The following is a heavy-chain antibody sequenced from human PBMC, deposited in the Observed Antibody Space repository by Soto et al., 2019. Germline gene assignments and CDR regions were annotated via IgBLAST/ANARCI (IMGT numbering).Heavy chain of an antibody. J-gene: IGHJ6*02. CDR2: ISSSSSYI. V-gene: IGHV3-21*01. CDR1: GFTFSSYS. Sequence: ESGGGLVKPGGSLGLSCAASGFTFSSYSMNWVRQAPGKGLEWVSSISSSSSYIYYADSVKGRFTISRDNAKNSLYLQMNSLRAEDTAVYYCARSRQLLYGMDVWGQGTTVTVSS. CDR3: ARSRQLLYGMDV. D-gene: IGHD5-18*01.